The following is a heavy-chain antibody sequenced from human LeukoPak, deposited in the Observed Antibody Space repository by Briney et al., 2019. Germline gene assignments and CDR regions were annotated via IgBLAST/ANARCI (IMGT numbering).Heavy chain of an antibody. CDR2: ISAYNGNT. CDR3: AITLDSSGYLGRDY. V-gene: IGHV1-18*01. CDR1: GYTFTNHD. Sequence: ASVKVSCKASGYTFTNHDISWVRQAPGQGLEWMGWISAYNGNTNYAQEFQGRVAMTTDISTSTAYMELRSLRSDGTAVYYCAITLDSSGYLGRDYWGQGTLVTVSS. D-gene: IGHD3-22*01. J-gene: IGHJ4*02.